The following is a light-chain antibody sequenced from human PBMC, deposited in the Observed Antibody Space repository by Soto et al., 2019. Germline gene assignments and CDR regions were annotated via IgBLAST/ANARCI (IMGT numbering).Light chain of an antibody. CDR3: QQYATSPIT. J-gene: IGKJ5*01. CDR1: QSVSNSF. Sequence: EIVLTQSPGTLSLSPGERATLSCRASQSVSNSFLAWYQQRPGQPPRLLIYGASSRATGIPARFSGSGSGTDFTVTISRLEPEDFAVYYCQQYATSPITFGQGTRLEIK. CDR2: GAS. V-gene: IGKV3-20*01.